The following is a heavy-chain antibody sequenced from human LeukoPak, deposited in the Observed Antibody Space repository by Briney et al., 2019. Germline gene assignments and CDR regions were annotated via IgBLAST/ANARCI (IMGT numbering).Heavy chain of an antibody. D-gene: IGHD1-26*01. J-gene: IGHJ6*03. CDR1: GFTFTSSA. Sequence: SVKVSCKAAGFTFTSSAMQWVRQDRGQRLEWIGWIVVGSGNTNYAQKFQERVTITREMSTSTAYIEPSSLRTEDTALYYCAANSGPYYYYYMDVWGKGTTVTVSS. CDR2: IVVGSGNT. V-gene: IGHV1-58*02. CDR3: AANSGPYYYYYMDV.